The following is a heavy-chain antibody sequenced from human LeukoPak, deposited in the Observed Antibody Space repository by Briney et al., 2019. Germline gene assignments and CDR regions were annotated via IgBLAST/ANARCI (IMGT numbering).Heavy chain of an antibody. CDR1: GCSISSYY. D-gene: IGHD3-10*01. J-gene: IGHJ3*02. CDR2: IYYSGST. CDR3: ARVGQLLWFGELSLAFDI. V-gene: IGHV4-59*01. Sequence: SETLSLTCTVSGCSISSYYWSWIRQPPGKGLEWIGYIYYSGSTNYNPSLKSRVTISVDTSKNQFSLKLSSVTAADTAVYYCARVGQLLWFGELSLAFDIWGQGTMVTVSS.